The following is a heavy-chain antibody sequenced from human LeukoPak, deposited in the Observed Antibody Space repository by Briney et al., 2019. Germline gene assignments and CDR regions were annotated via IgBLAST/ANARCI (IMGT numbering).Heavy chain of an antibody. J-gene: IGHJ4*02. D-gene: IGHD5-18*01. CDR3: ATQMDTAMVFTPYFDY. CDR1: GGSISSSSYY. Sequence: SETLSLTCTVSGGSISSSSYYWGWIRQPPGKGLEWIGSIYYSGSTYYNPSLKSRVTISVDTSKNQFSLKLSSVTAADTAVYYCATQMDTAMVFTPYFDYWGQGALVTVSS. V-gene: IGHV4-39*01. CDR2: IYYSGST.